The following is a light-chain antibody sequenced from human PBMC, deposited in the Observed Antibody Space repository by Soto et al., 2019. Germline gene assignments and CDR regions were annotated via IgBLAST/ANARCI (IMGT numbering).Light chain of an antibody. CDR2: GAS. Sequence: IQVTKSPSSMSASVGDRVAITCRASQDISNYLDWFQQKPGKVPKRLIYGASNLQTGVPSRFSGSGSGTEFTLTITSLQPEDFATYFCLQHSSYPRTFGQGTKVDIK. CDR1: QDISNY. J-gene: IGKJ1*01. CDR3: LQHSSYPRT. V-gene: IGKV1-17*03.